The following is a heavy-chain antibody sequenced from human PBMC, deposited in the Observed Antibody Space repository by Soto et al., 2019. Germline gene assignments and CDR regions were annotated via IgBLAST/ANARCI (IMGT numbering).Heavy chain of an antibody. V-gene: IGHV3-30-3*01. Sequence: GGSLRLSCAASGFTFSSYAMHWVRQAPGKGLEWVAVISYDGSNRYYADSVKGRFTISRDNSKNTLYLQMNSLRAEDTAVYYCARDIEAGYYYYYGMDVWGQGTTVTVSS. CDR3: ARDIEAGYYYYYGMDV. D-gene: IGHD6-19*01. CDR1: GFTFSSYA. CDR2: ISYDGSNR. J-gene: IGHJ6*02.